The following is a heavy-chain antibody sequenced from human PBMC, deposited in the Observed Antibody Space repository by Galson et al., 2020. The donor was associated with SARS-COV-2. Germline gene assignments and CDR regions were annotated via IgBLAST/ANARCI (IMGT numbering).Heavy chain of an antibody. D-gene: IGHD1-26*01. J-gene: IGHJ5*01. V-gene: IGHV4-34*01. Sequence: SETLSLTCAVYGGTFSGHHWSWIRQSPGKGLEWIGEVNYGGFTNYASSFKSRVTISVDTSKNQISLNLKSVTATDTAVYFCARDPNSGSHHGWFDAWGRGTPVTVSS. CDR3: ARDPNSGSHHGWFDA. CDR1: GGTFSGHH. CDR2: VNYGGFT.